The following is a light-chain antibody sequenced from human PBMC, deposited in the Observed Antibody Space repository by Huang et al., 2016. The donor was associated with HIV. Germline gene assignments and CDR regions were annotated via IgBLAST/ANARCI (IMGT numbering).Light chain of an antibody. Sequence: IVMTQSPVTLSVSPGERAALSCRAGPSIKRNLAWYQQKPGQAPRLLSYGASTRATGVPARFSGSGSGTEFTLTINNLQSDDFAVYYCQQYDYWPPVTFGQGTKV. CDR3: QQYDYWPPVT. CDR1: PSIKRN. CDR2: GAS. V-gene: IGKV3-15*01. J-gene: IGKJ1*01.